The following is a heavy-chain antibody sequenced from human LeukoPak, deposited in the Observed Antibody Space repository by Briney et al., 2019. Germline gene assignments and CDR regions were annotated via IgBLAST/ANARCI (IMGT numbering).Heavy chain of an antibody. J-gene: IGHJ4*02. CDR2: TTFSGDST. CDR3: ARDRQSGSHLNFFDY. D-gene: IGHD1-26*01. CDR1: GFTFSSYG. Sequence: GGSLRLSCAASGFTFSSYGMNWVRQAPGKGLEWVSSTTFSGDSTYYGDSVKGRFTVSRDNARNSLSLQMNSLRVEDTAVYYCARDRQSGSHLNFFDYWGQGALVTVSS. V-gene: IGHV3-21*01.